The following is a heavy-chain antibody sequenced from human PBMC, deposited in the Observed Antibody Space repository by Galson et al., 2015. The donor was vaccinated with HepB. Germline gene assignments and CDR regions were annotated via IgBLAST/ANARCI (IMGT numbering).Heavy chain of an antibody. CDR2: FDPEDGET. CDR1: GYTLTELS. J-gene: IGHJ3*02. Sequence: SVKVSCKVSGYTLTELSMHWVRQAPGKGLEWMGGFDPEDGETIYAQKFQGRVTMTEDTSTDTAYMELGSLRSEDTAVYYCATDLKWLRKDDAFDIWGQGTMVTVSS. CDR3: ATDLKWLRKDDAFDI. D-gene: IGHD5-12*01. V-gene: IGHV1-24*01.